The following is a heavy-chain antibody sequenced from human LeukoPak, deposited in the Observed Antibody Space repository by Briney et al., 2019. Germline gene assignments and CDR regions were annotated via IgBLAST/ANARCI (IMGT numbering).Heavy chain of an antibody. CDR3: ARVSDYPKKYYYYYMDV. CDR2: IIPIFGTA. J-gene: IGHJ6*03. D-gene: IGHD5/OR15-5a*01. CDR1: GRTFSSYA. Sequence: GSSVKVSCKASGRTFSSYAIIWVRQAPGQGLEWMGGIIPIFGTANYAQNFQGRVTITADESTSTAYMELSSLRSDDTAVYYCARVSDYPKKYYYYYMDVWGKGTTVTISS. V-gene: IGHV1-69*01.